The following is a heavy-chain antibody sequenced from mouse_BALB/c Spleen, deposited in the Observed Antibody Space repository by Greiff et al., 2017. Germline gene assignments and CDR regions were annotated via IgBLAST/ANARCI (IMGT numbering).Heavy chain of an antibody. CDR1: GFTFSNYA. Sequence: EVQGVESGGGLVKPGGSLKLSCAASGFTFSNYAMSWVRQTPEKRLEWVATISSGGSYTYYPDSVKGRFTISRDNAKNTLYLQMSSLRSEDTAMYYCARQDGNFDYWGQGTTLTVSS. J-gene: IGHJ2*01. D-gene: IGHD2-1*01. CDR3: ARQDGNFDY. CDR2: ISSGGSYT. V-gene: IGHV5-9-3*01.